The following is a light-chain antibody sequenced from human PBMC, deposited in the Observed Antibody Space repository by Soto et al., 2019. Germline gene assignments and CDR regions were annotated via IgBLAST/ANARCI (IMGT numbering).Light chain of an antibody. CDR1: QSISSY. CDR2: AAS. Sequence: DIQMTQSPSSLSASVGDRVTITCRASQSISSYLNWYQQKPGKAPKLLIYAASSLQSGVPSRFSGSGSGTDLTLTISSLQPEDSATYYCQQSYSTPPMYTFGQGTKLEIK. J-gene: IGKJ2*01. CDR3: QQSYSTPPMYT. V-gene: IGKV1-39*01.